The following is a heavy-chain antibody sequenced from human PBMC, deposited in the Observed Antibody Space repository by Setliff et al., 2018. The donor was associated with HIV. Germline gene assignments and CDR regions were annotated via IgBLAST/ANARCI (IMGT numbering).Heavy chain of an antibody. CDR1: GLTFSSYS. D-gene: IGHD3-10*01. J-gene: IGHJ4*02. Sequence: GGSLRLSCAASGLTFSSYSMHWVRQAPGKGLEWVAVISYDGDNKYYADSVKGRFTISRENSKITVFLQMISLRAEDTAVYYCARDAGRYYFDYWGQGTLVTVSS. CDR3: ARDAGRYYFDY. V-gene: IGHV3-30*04. CDR2: ISYDGDNK.